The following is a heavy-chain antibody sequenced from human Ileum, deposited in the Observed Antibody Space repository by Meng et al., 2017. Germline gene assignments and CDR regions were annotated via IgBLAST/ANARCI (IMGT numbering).Heavy chain of an antibody. J-gene: IGHJ6*02. D-gene: IGHD2-15*01. V-gene: IGHV3-9*01. Sequence: GGSLRLSCAASGFNVDDHVMHWVRQVPGKGLEWVSGISWHSVNIGYADSVKGRFTISRDNTKNSLYLQIISLRAEDTAFYYCAKDFCSGSSCSYYFYGMDVWGQGTTVTVSS. CDR1: GFNVDDHV. CDR3: AKDFCSGSSCSYYFYGMDV. CDR2: ISWHSVNI.